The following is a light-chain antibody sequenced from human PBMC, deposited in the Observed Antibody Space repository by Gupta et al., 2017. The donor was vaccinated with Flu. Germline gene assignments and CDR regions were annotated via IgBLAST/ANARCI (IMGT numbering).Light chain of an antibody. CDR1: SSDVGGYNY. CDR2: EVS. Sequence: QSALTHPASVSGSPGQSITISCTGTSSDVGGYNYVSWYQQHPGNAPKIMIYEVSNRPSGVSNRFSGSKSGNTASLTSAGRQAEEEADYYCSSYTSSSTWVFGGGTKLTVL. CDR3: SSYTSSSTWV. J-gene: IGLJ3*02. V-gene: IGLV2-14*01.